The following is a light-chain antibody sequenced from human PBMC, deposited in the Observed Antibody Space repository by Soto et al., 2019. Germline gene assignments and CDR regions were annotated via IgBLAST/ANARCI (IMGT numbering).Light chain of an antibody. CDR3: SSYSSTSAYVV. Sequence: QSALTQPASVSGSPGQSITISCTGTSSDIGTYDYVSWYQRYPGKAPKLMIYEVTNRPSGISNRFSGSKSGNTASLTISGLQAEDEADYYCSSYSSTSAYVVFGGGTKVTVL. V-gene: IGLV2-14*01. CDR1: SSDIGTYDY. J-gene: IGLJ2*01. CDR2: EVT.